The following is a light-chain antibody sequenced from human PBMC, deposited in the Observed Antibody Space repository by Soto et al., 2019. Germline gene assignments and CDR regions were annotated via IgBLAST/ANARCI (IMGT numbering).Light chain of an antibody. J-gene: IGLJ2*01. Sequence: QAVVTQEPSLTVSPGGTVTLTCGSSTGAVTSGHYPYWFQQKPGQAPRTLIYDTSNKHSWTPARFSGSLLGGKAALTLSGAQPEDEAEYNCLLYYSGDRVVFGGGTKRNVL. CDR3: LLYYSGDRVV. CDR1: TGAVTSGHY. CDR2: DTS. V-gene: IGLV7-46*01.